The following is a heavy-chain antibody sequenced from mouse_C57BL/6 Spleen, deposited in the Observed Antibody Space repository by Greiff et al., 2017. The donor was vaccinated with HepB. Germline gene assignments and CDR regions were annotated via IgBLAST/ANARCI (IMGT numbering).Heavy chain of an antibody. Sequence: EVHLVESGGGLVQPGGSLKLSCAASGFTFSDYYMYWVRQTPEKRLEWVAYISNGGGSTYYPDTVKGRFTISRDNAKNTLYLQMSRLKSEDTAMYYCARRQLGYYAMDYWGQGTSVTVSS. CDR2: ISNGGGST. CDR1: GFTFSDYY. V-gene: IGHV5-12*01. J-gene: IGHJ4*01. CDR3: ARRQLGYYAMDY. D-gene: IGHD4-1*02.